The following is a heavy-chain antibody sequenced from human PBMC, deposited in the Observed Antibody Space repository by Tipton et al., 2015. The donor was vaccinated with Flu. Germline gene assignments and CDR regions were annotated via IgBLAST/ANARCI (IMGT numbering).Heavy chain of an antibody. V-gene: IGHV4-61*02. J-gene: IGHJ3*02. CDR1: GGSISSGSYF. D-gene: IGHD3-16*01. CDR2: IYTNGRT. CDR3: ARYGGSTARGEGNDALDI. Sequence: TLSLTCIVSGGSISSGSYFWSWIRQPAGKGLHGIGRIYTNGRTNYNPSLESRVSISADTSKNEFSLSLSSATAADTAMYYCARYGGSTARGEGNDALDIWGQGTMVSVSS.